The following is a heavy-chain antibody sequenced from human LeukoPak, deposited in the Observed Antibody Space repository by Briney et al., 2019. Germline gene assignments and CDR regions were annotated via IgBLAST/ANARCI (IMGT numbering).Heavy chain of an antibody. J-gene: IGHJ4*02. CDR2: IYYSGST. CDR3: ARVDYDGSGYNFDY. V-gene: IGHV4-61*01. CDR1: GGSISSGSYY. Sequence: SETLSLTCSVSGGSISSGSYYWSWIRQPPGKGLEWIGYIYYSGSTNYNPSLKSRVTISGDTSKNQFSLKPSSVTAADTAVYFCARVDYDGSGYNFDYWGQGTLVTVSS. D-gene: IGHD3-22*01.